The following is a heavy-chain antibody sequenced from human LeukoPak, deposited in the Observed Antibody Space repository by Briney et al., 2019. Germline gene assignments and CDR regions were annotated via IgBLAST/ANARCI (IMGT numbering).Heavy chain of an antibody. J-gene: IGHJ2*01. CDR1: GGSFSGYY. V-gene: IGHV4-34*01. D-gene: IGHD7-27*01. CDR2: INHSGST. CDR3: ARGPFTWAGYFDL. Sequence: PSETLSLTCAVYGGSFSGYYWSWIRQPPGKGLEWIGEINHSGSTNYNPSLKSRVTISVDTSKNQFSLKLSSVTAADTAVYYCARGPFTWAGYFDLWGRGTLVTVSS.